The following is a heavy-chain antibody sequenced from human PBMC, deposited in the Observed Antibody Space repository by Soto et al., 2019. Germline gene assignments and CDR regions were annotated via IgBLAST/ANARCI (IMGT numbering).Heavy chain of an antibody. V-gene: IGHV1-69*12. CDR1: GGTFSSSA. CDR3: ARDNDRLQLGGNYYYSLDV. CDR2: IIPLFRTP. D-gene: IGHD4-4*01. Sequence: QVQLVQSGAEMKEPGSSVKVSCKTSGGTFSSSAISWLRQAPGQGLEWMGGIIPLFRTPDYAQKFQGRVTIAADESTSTAYMELSSLRSEDTAVYYCARDNDRLQLGGNYYYSLDVWGQGPRIPVSS. J-gene: IGHJ6*02.